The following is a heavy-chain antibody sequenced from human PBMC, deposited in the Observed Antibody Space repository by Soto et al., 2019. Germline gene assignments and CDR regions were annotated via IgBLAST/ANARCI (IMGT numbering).Heavy chain of an antibody. CDR2: ISGGGGST. D-gene: IGHD5-18*01. J-gene: IGHJ4*02. CDR3: AKRGPTNSYYFDY. CDR1: GFTFSNYA. Sequence: SLRLSCAASGFTFSNYAMSWVRQAPGKGLEWVSAISGGGGSTYYADSVKGRFTISRDNSKNTLYLQMNSLRAEDTAVYYCAKRGPTNSYYFDYWGQGTLVTVSS. V-gene: IGHV3-23*01.